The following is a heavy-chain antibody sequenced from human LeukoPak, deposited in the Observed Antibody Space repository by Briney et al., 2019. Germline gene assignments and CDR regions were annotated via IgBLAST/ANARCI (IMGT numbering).Heavy chain of an antibody. Sequence: GGSLRLSCAASGFTFSSYAMSWVRQAPGKGLEWVSAISGSGGSTYYADSVKGRFTISRDNAKNTLYLQMNSLRAEDTAVYYCASSGIVGLDWFDPWGQGTLVTVSS. D-gene: IGHD3-10*01. CDR2: ISGSGGST. J-gene: IGHJ5*02. CDR1: GFTFSSYA. CDR3: ASSGIVGLDWFDP. V-gene: IGHV3-23*01.